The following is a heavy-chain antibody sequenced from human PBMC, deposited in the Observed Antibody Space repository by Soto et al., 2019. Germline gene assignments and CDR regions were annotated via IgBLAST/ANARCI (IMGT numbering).Heavy chain of an antibody. D-gene: IGHD3-10*02. J-gene: IGHJ4*02. CDR3: ARSSVRGWSY. V-gene: IGHV4-34*01. CDR1: GGSLSGYY. CDR2: ITHSGST. Sequence: PSETLSRTCAVYGGSLSGYYWTGIRQPPGKGLEWIGEITHSGSTNYNPSLKSRVTISVDTSKNQFSLNLNSVTAADTAVSYCARSSVRGWSYWGQGTLVTVSS.